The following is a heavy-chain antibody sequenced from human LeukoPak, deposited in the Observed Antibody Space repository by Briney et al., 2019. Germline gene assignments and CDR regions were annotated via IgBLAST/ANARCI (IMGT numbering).Heavy chain of an antibody. J-gene: IGHJ4*02. CDR1: GFTFSSYG. Sequence: PGGSLRLSCAASGFTFSSYGMHWVRQAPGKGLEWVAFIRYDGSNKYYADSVKGRFTISRDNSKNTLYAQMNSLRAEDTAVYYCAKDDSRSWSAFDYWGQGTLVTVSS. CDR2: IRYDGSNK. D-gene: IGHD6-13*01. CDR3: AKDDSRSWSAFDY. V-gene: IGHV3-30*02.